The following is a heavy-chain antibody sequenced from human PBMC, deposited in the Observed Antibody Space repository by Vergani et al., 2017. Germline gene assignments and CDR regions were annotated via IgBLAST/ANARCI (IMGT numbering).Heavy chain of an antibody. J-gene: IGHJ6*03. Sequence: QVQLQQWGGGLLKPSETLSLTCVVNGVSFNSYHWTWIRQSPGEGLEWVGDIDHTGRPDYNPSLKSQLTMSVDKSRNQFSLTLNSVTATDTAIYFCARVNTETNGHLYYYYYMDVWGQGTAVTVS. CDR1: GVSFNSYH. V-gene: IGHV4-34*01. D-gene: IGHD4-11*01. CDR3: ARVNTETNGHLYYYYYMDV. CDR2: IDHTGRP.